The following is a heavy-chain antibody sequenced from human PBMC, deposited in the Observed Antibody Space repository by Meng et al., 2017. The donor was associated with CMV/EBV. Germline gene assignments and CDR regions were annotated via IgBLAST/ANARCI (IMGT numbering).Heavy chain of an antibody. J-gene: IGHJ4*02. D-gene: IGHD3-22*01. V-gene: IGHV4-39*01. Sequence: ISSSSYYWGWIRQPPGKGLEWIRSIYYSGSTYYNPSLKSRVTISVDTSKNQFSLKLSSVTAADTAVYYCASPPINYYDSSGYYFFDYWGQGTLVTVSS. CDR3: ASPPINYYDSSGYYFFDY. CDR2: IYYSGST. CDR1: ISSSSYY.